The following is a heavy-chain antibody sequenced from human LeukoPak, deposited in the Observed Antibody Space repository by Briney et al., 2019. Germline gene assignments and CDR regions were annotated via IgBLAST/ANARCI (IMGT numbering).Heavy chain of an antibody. Sequence: GASVEVSCKASGYTFTSYGISWERQAPGQGLEWMGWISAYNGNTNYAQKLQGRVTMTTDTSTSTAYMELRSLRSDDTAVYYCARDGCSSTSCYMDYWGQGTLVTVSP. D-gene: IGHD2-2*02. CDR2: ISAYNGNT. CDR1: GYTFTSYG. J-gene: IGHJ4*02. V-gene: IGHV1-18*01. CDR3: ARDGCSSTSCYMDY.